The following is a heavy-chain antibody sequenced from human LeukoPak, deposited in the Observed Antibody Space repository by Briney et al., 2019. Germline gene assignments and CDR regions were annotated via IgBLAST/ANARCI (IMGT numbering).Heavy chain of an antibody. D-gene: IGHD6-19*01. J-gene: IGHJ4*02. CDR2: INPSGGST. CDR3: ARAWGLDSSGWYRPPDY. V-gene: IGHV1-46*01. Sequence: GASVKVSCKASGYTFTSYYMHWVRQAPGQGLEWMGIINPSGGSTGYAQKFQGRVTMTRDTSTSTVYMELSSLRSDDTAVYYCARAWGLDSSGWYRPPDYWGQGTLVTVSS. CDR1: GYTFTSYY.